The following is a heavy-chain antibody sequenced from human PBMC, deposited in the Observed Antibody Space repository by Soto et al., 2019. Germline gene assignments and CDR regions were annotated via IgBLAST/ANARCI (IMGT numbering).Heavy chain of an antibody. V-gene: IGHV4-34*01. CDR2: INHSGST. J-gene: IGHJ6*02. CDR1: GGSFSGYY. CDR3: ARRAKLWFGELLRRDYGMDV. Sequence: SETLSLTCAVYGGSFSGYYWSWIRQPPGKGLEWIGEINHSGSTNYNPSLKSRVTISVDTSKNQFSLKLSSVTAADTAVYYCARRAKLWFGELLRRDYGMDVWGQGTTVTVA. D-gene: IGHD3-10*01.